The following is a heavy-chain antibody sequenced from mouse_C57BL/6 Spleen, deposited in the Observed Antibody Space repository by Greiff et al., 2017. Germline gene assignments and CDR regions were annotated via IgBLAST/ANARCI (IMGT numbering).Heavy chain of an antibody. Sequence: DVKLVESGGGLVKPGGSLKLSCAASGFTFSDYGMHWVRQAPEKGLEWVAYISSGSSTIYYADTVKGRFTISRDNAKNTLFLQMTSLRSEDTAMYYCARGNDYDGYYFDYWGQGTTLTVSS. V-gene: IGHV5-17*01. CDR1: GFTFSDYG. CDR2: ISSGSSTI. D-gene: IGHD2-4*01. CDR3: ARGNDYDGYYFDY. J-gene: IGHJ2*01.